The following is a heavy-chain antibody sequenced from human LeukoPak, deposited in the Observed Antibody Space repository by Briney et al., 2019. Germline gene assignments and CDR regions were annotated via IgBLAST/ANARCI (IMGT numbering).Heavy chain of an antibody. CDR3: ATSVLITMARGVISDY. Sequence: ASVKVSCKVSGYTLTELSMHWVRQAPGKGLEWMGGFDPEDGETIYAQKFQGRVTMTEDTSTDTAYMELSSLRSEDTAVYYCATSVLITMARGVISDYWGQGTLVTVSS. V-gene: IGHV1-24*01. J-gene: IGHJ4*02. CDR1: GYTLTELS. CDR2: FDPEDGET. D-gene: IGHD3-10*01.